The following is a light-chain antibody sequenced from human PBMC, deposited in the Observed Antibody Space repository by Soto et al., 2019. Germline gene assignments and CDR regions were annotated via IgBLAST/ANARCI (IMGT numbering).Light chain of an antibody. V-gene: IGKV4-1*01. CDR2: WAA. J-gene: IGKJ4*01. CDR1: QSVLYSTNNKNY. Sequence: DIVMTQSPDSLAVSLGERATINCKSSQSVLYSTNNKNYLAWYQQKPGQPPKLLIYWAATRESGVPDRFSGSGSGTDFTLTISSLQAGDVAVYYCQQYYITPRTFGGGTKVEIK. CDR3: QQYYITPRT.